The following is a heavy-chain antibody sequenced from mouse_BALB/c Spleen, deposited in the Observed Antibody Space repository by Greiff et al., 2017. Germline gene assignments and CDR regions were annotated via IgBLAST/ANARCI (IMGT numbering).Heavy chain of an antibody. J-gene: IGHJ2*01. D-gene: IGHD2-3*01. Sequence: EVKLQESGPGLVKPSQSLSLTCTVTGYSITSGYYWNWIRQLPGNKLEWMGYISYDGSNNYNPSLKNRISITRDTSKNQFFLKLNSVTTEDTATYYCAGFIYDGYSYYFDYWGQGTTLTVSS. CDR3: AGFIYDGYSYYFDY. CDR2: ISYDGSN. V-gene: IGHV3-6*02. CDR1: GYSITSGYY.